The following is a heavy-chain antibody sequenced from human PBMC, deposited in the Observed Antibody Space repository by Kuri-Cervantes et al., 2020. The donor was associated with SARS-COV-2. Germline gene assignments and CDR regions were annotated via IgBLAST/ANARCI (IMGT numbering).Heavy chain of an antibody. V-gene: IGHV4-4*07. Sequence: SETLSLTCTVSGGSISSYYWGWIRQPAGKGLEWIGRIYTSGSTNYNPSLKSRVTMSVDTSKNQFSLKLSSVTAADTAVYYCARVKGDDFWSGRQSDAFDIWGQGTMVTVSS. J-gene: IGHJ3*02. CDR2: IYTSGST. CDR3: ARVKGDDFWSGRQSDAFDI. CDR1: GGSISSYY. D-gene: IGHD3-3*01.